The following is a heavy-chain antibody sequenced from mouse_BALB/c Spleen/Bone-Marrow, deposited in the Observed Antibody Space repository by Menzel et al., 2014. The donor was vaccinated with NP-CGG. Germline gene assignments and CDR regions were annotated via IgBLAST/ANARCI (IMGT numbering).Heavy chain of an antibody. CDR1: GYSITSDYD. D-gene: IGHD1-1*01. V-gene: IGHV3-2*02. Sequence: EVQLQQSGPGLVKPSQSLSLTCTVTGYSITSDYDWNWIRQFPGNKLEWMGYISYSDSTSYNPSLKSRISITRDTSKNQFFLHLNSVTTEDTATYYCTRGGVDFDYWGQGTTLTASS. J-gene: IGHJ2*01. CDR3: TRGGVDFDY. CDR2: ISYSDST.